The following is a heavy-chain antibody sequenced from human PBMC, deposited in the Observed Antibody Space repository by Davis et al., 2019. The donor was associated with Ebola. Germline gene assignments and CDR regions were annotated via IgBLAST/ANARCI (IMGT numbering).Heavy chain of an antibody. CDR3: ARGSSVLYYYYGMDV. CDR1: GFTFSSYA. V-gene: IGHV3-23*01. J-gene: IGHJ6*02. CDR2: ISNSGGSA. D-gene: IGHD3-16*01. Sequence: GGSLRLSCAASGFTFSSYAMTWVRQAPGKALEWVSSISNSGGSAYYADSVKGRFTISRDNSKNTLYLQMNSLRAEDTAVYYCARGSSVLYYYYGMDVWGQGTTVTVSS.